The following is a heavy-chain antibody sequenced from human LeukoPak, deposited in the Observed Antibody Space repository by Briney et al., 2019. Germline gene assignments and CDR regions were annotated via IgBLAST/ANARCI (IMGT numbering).Heavy chain of an antibody. CDR1: GGSISSGGYY. Sequence: MSSQTLPLTCTVSGGSISSGGYYWSWIRQHPGKGLEWIGYIYYSGSTYYNPSLKSRVTISVDTSKNQFSLKLSSVTAADTAVYYCARTWAYCSSTSCPSEGNYYYGMDVWGQGTTVTVSS. CDR3: ARTWAYCSSTSCPSEGNYYYGMDV. D-gene: IGHD2-2*01. J-gene: IGHJ6*02. V-gene: IGHV4-31*03. CDR2: IYYSGST.